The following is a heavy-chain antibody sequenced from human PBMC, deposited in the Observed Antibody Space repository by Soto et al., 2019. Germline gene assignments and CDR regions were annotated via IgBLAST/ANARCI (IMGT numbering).Heavy chain of an antibody. Sequence: GGFRRLSCAASGFTFSSYAMSWVLQAPGKGPEWISSISGSGSTIYYADSVKGRFTISRDNSKNTLYMQMSSLRAEDTAVYYCAKVSYYYDSSGHYYFDYWGQGTLVTVYS. J-gene: IGHJ4*02. V-gene: IGHV3-23*01. CDR2: ISGSGSTI. CDR3: AKVSYYYDSSGHYYFDY. D-gene: IGHD3-22*01. CDR1: GFTFSSYA.